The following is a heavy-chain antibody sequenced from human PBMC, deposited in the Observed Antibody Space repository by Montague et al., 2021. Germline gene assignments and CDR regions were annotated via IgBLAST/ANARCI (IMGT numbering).Heavy chain of an antibody. Sequence: SETLSLTCAVYGASFKAYYWSWIRQPPGKGLEWIGEMNSSGASNYNPSLTSRVTISVDIPKKQFSLNLRSMTAADTAVYYCMGWSGFESGDFWGQGTQVIVSS. V-gene: IGHV4-34*01. D-gene: IGHD3-3*01. J-gene: IGHJ4*02. CDR3: MGWSGFESGDF. CDR1: GASFKAYY. CDR2: MNSSGAS.